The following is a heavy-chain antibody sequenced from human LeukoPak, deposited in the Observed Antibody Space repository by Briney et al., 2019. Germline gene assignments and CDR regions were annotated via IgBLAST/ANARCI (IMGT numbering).Heavy chain of an antibody. J-gene: IGHJ6*03. CDR2: IDWDDDK. CDR3: ARALRSSSHHYYMDV. V-gene: IGHV2-70*11. Sequence: SGPTLVNPTQTLTLTCTFSGFSLSTSGMCVSWIRQPPGKALEWLARIDWDDDKYYSTSLKTRLTISKDTSKNQVVLTMTNMDPVDTATYYCARALRSSSHHYYMDVWGKGTTVTVSS. D-gene: IGHD6-6*01. CDR1: GFSLSTSGMC.